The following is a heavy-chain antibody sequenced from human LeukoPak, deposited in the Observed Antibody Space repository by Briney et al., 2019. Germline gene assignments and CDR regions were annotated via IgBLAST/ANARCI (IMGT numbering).Heavy chain of an antibody. CDR1: GFTFSDYY. CDR3: ARDLGPASVDY. CDR2: ISGSRSTI. Sequence: GGSLRLSCAASGFTFSDYYMSWIRQAPGKGLEWVSYISGSRSTIYYADSVSGRFTISRDNAKKSLYLQMNSLRAEDTAVYYCARDLGPASVDYWGQGTLVTVSS. V-gene: IGHV3-11*04. J-gene: IGHJ4*02. D-gene: IGHD3-16*01.